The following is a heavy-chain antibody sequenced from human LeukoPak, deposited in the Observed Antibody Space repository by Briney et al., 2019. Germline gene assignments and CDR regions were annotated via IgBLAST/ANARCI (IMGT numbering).Heavy chain of an antibody. J-gene: IGHJ3*02. CDR2: ISDDGSNK. Sequence: PGRSLRLSCAASGFTFSSYAMHWVRQAPGKGLEWVAVISDDGSNKYYADSVKGRFTISRDNSKNTLYLQMNSLRAEDTAVYYCTRDSRRVSATTGLDLGAFDIWGQGTMVTVSS. CDR3: TRDSRRVSATTGLDLGAFDI. D-gene: IGHD1-1*01. V-gene: IGHV3-30-3*01. CDR1: GFTFSSYA.